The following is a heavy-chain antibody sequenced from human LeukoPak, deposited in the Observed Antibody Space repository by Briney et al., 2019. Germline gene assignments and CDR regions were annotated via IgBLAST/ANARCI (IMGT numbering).Heavy chain of an antibody. J-gene: IGHJ4*02. Sequence: ASVKVSCRASGGTFSSYAISWVRQAPGQGLEWMGRIIPIFGTANYAQKFQGRVTITTDESTSTAYMELSSLRSEDTAVYYCARDNELAVAGTPAYWGQGTLVTVSS. V-gene: IGHV1-69*05. D-gene: IGHD6-19*01. CDR2: IIPIFGTA. CDR3: ARDNELAVAGTPAY. CDR1: GGTFSSYA.